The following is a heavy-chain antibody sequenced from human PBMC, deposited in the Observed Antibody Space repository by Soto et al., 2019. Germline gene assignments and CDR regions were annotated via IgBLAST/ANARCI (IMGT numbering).Heavy chain of an antibody. Sequence: QVQLQQWGAGLLKPSETLSLTCAVYGGSFSGYYWSWIRQPPGKGLEWIGEINHSGSTNYNPSLKSRVTISVDPSKNQFSLKLSSVTAADTAVYYWARRQDIVISYGMDVWGQGTTVTVSS. CDR3: ARRQDIVISYGMDV. J-gene: IGHJ6*02. V-gene: IGHV4-34*01. CDR1: GGSFSGYY. CDR2: INHSGST. D-gene: IGHD2-15*01.